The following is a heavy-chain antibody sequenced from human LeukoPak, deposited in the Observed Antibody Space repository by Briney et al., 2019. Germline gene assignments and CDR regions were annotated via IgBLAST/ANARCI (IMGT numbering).Heavy chain of an antibody. CDR3: ARQGIAAASFDY. Sequence: PSETLSLTCTVSGGSISSHYWSWIRQPPGKGPEWIGYIYYSGSTNYNPSLKSRVTISVDTSKNQFSLKLSSVTAADTAVYYCARQGIAAASFDYWGQGTLVTVSS. D-gene: IGHD6-13*01. V-gene: IGHV4-59*11. J-gene: IGHJ4*02. CDR2: IYYSGST. CDR1: GGSISSHY.